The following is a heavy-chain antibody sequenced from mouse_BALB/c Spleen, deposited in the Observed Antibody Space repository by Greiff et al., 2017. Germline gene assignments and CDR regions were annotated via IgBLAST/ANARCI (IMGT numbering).Heavy chain of an antibody. CDR1: GYAFSSYW. CDR3: ARWDYYGYDYAMDY. Sequence: VKLMESGAELVRPGSSVKISCKASGYAFSSYWMNWVKQRPGQGLEWIGQIYPGDGDSNYNGKFKGKATLTADKSSSTAYMQLSSLTSEDSAVYFCARWDYYGYDYAMDYWGQGTSVTVSS. D-gene: IGHD1-2*01. CDR2: IYPGDGDS. J-gene: IGHJ4*01. V-gene: IGHV1-80*01.